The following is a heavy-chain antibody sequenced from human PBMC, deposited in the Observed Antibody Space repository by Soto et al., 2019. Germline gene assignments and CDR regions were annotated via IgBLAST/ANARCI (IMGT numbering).Heavy chain of an antibody. CDR2: IIPIHGTT. D-gene: IGHD3-16*01. CDR3: ARGWGLVS. Sequence: QMEQSGAEVRKPGSSVKVSCKPSGGSLTSYPMAWVRQAPGQGFEWMGGIIPIHGTTEYAQKLQCRVTITADESTNIATRDVTGVVSVDAAVYYCARGWGLVSWGQGTLVTVSS. J-gene: IGHJ4*02. CDR1: GGSLTSYP. V-gene: IGHV1-69*01.